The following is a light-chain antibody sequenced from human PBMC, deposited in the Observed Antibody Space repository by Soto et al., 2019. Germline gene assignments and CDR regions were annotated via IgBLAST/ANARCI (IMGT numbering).Light chain of an antibody. CDR3: QQYNNWPL. J-gene: IGKJ1*01. Sequence: EIVMTQSPATLSVSPGERATLSCRASQSVSSNLAWYQQKPGQAPRLLIYGASTRATGIPARFSGSGSGTEFTLTISSLHSEDFAVYYCQQYNNWPLFGQGTKVDIK. CDR1: QSVSSN. V-gene: IGKV3-15*01. CDR2: GAS.